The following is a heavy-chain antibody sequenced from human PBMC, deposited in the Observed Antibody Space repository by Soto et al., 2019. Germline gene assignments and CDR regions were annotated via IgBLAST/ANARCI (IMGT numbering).Heavy chain of an antibody. D-gene: IGHD6-19*01. CDR3: AKALVGRVAGTSVDRDY. J-gene: IGHJ4*02. CDR1: GFTFSSYA. CDR2: ISGSGGST. V-gene: IGHV3-23*01. Sequence: EVQLLESGGGLVQPGGSLRLSCAASGFTFSSYAMSWVRQAPGKGLEWVSAISGSGGSTYYADSVKGRFTISRDNSKNPLYLPMNSLRAEDTAVYYCAKALVGRVAGTSVDRDYWSQGTLVTVSA.